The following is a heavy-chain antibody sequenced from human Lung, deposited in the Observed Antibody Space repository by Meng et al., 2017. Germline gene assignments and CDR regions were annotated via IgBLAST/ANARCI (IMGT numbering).Heavy chain of an antibody. Sequence: ALVQRCGGGLVKPVGRLYLTCVSAGGAFSAYDWSLSRHPPGRGLEWIGEINHSGTTNYNPSRESRATISVDTSQNNLYLKLSSVTAADSAVYYWARGPTTMAHDFDYWGQGTLVTVSS. D-gene: IGHD4-11*01. V-gene: IGHV4-34*01. J-gene: IGHJ4*02. CDR1: GGAFSAYD. CDR2: INHSGTT. CDR3: ARGPTTMAHDFDY.